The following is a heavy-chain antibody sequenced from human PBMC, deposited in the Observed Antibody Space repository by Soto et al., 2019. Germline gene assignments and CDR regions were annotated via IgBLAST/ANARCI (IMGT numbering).Heavy chain of an antibody. D-gene: IGHD5-18*01. Sequence: ASVKVSCKASGYTFTGYAMHWVRQAPGQRLEWMGWISAGNGNTKYSQKFQGRVTITRDTSASTAYMELSSLRSKDTAGYALARSRDTAMAYYYYYYGMDVWGQGTTVTVSS. CDR1: GYTFTGYA. V-gene: IGHV1-3*01. J-gene: IGHJ6*02. CDR3: ARSRDTAMAYYYYYYGMDV. CDR2: ISAGNGNT.